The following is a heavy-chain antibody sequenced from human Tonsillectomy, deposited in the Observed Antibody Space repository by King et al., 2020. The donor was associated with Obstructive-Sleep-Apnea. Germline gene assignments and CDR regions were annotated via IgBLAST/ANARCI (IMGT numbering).Heavy chain of an antibody. V-gene: IGHV1-8*02. CDR2: MTPKSGDT. J-gene: IGHJ4*02. CDR3: ARGSSRSFDI. CDR1: GYTFSSAE. D-gene: IGHD6-13*01. Sequence: QLVQSGAEVKKPGASVKVSCKASGYTFSSAEIHWVRQAPGQGLEWMGCMTPKSGDTADVQKFQGRVTMTRNPSTSTAYMELSSLRSADTAVYFCARGSSRSFDIWGQGTLVTVSS.